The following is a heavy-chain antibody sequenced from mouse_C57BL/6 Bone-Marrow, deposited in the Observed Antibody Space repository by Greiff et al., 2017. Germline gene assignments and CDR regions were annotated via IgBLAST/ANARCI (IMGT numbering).Heavy chain of an antibody. V-gene: IGHV14-4*01. CDR3: TTPDCDYGWYCDV. CDR2: IDPENGDT. CDR1: GFNIKDDY. D-gene: IGHD2-4*01. J-gene: IGHJ1*03. Sequence: EVQLQQSGAELVRPGASVKLSCTASGFNIKDDYMHWVKQRPEQGLEWIGWIDPENGDTAYASTFPGQATITADPSSNTADLQRSSLTSEDTSVYYCTTPDCDYGWYCDVGGKGTTVTVSS.